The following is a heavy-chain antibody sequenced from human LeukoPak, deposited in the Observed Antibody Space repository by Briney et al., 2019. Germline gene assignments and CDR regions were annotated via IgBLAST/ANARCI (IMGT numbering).Heavy chain of an antibody. V-gene: IGHV3-11*01. Sequence: GGSLSLSCAASGFTFSNYYMSWIRQAPGKGLEWVSYISSSGSTIYYADSVKGRFTISRDNAKNSLYLQMNSLRAEDTAVYYCARTVTGTLGAFDIWGQGTMVTVSS. D-gene: IGHD4-17*01. J-gene: IGHJ3*02. CDR2: ISSSGSTI. CDR1: GFTFSNYY. CDR3: ARTVTGTLGAFDI.